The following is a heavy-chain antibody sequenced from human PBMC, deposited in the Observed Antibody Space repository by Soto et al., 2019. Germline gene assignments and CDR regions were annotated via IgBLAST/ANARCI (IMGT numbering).Heavy chain of an antibody. CDR1: GYTFTSYG. CDR3: ARDSPNCSGGSCTLAYYYYYGMDV. Sequence: ASVKVSCKASGYTFTSYGISWVRQAPGQGLEWMGWISAYNGNTNYAQKLQGRVTMNTDTSTGTAYMELRSLRSDDTAVYYCARDSPNCSGGSCTLAYYYYYGMDVWGQGTTVTVSS. CDR2: ISAYNGNT. V-gene: IGHV1-18*01. J-gene: IGHJ6*02. D-gene: IGHD2-15*01.